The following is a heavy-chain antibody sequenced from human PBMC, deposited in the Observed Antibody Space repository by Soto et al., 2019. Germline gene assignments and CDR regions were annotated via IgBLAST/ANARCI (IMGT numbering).Heavy chain of an antibody. J-gene: IGHJ6*02. CDR3: VKGRAEHCSGRTCGLWKDL. CDR1: GFTFNPHA. V-gene: IGHV3-64D*06. CDR2: IHTGGETT. D-gene: IGHD6-19*01. Sequence: GGSLRLSCSASGFTFNPHAMHWVRQAPGKGLEYVSSIHTGGETTFYADSVKGRFIVSRDNSNNTLDLQMTSLKYEDSGVYYCVKGRAEHCSGRTCGLWKDLWGQGTTVTVSS.